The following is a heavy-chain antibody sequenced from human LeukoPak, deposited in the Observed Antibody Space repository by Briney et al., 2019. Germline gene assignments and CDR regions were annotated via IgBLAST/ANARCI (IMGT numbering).Heavy chain of an antibody. Sequence: PSETLSLTCTVSGYSITSNYYWGWIRQSPGRGLEWIGNIFHRGNTYYNPSLESRVTISVDTSKNQFSLKLSSVTAADTAVYYCARDRGITIFGVPSGGYNWFDPWGQGTLVTVSS. CDR3: ARDRGITIFGVPSGGYNWFDP. J-gene: IGHJ5*02. CDR2: IFHRGNT. CDR1: GYSITSNYY. D-gene: IGHD3-3*01. V-gene: IGHV4-38-2*02.